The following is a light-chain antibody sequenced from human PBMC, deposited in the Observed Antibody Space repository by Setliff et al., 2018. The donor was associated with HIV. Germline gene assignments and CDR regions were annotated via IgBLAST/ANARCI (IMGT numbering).Light chain of an antibody. V-gene: IGLV2-11*01. CDR1: SSDVGNYNY. Sequence: QSALTQPRSVSGSPGQPVTISCTGTSSDVGNYNYVSWYQHHPGKAPKLIIYYVNERPSGVPDRFSGSKSGNTASLTISGLQGDDEADYYCCSYAGSYTFVFGAGTKVTVL. CDR2: YVN. J-gene: IGLJ1*01. CDR3: CSYAGSYTFV.